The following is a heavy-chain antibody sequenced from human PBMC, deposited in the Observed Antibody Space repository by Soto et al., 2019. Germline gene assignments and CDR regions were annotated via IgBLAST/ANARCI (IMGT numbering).Heavy chain of an antibody. CDR3: ARLRVTTVDY. Sequence: SETLSLTCAVSGGSISRGGYSWSWIRQPPGKGLEWIGYIYHSGSTYYNPSLKSRVTISVDRSKNQFSLKLSSVTAADTAVYYCARLRVTTVDYWGQGTLVTVSS. D-gene: IGHD4-17*01. J-gene: IGHJ4*02. CDR1: GGSISRGGYS. V-gene: IGHV4-30-2*01. CDR2: IYHSGST.